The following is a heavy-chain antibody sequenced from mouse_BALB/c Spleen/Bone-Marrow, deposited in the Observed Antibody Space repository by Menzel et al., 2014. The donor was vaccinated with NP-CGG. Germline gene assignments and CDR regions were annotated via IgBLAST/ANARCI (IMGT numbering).Heavy chain of an antibody. V-gene: IGHV1-14*01. Sequence: EVQLQQSGPELVKPGASVKMSCKASGYTFTSYVMHWVKQKPGQGLEWIGYINPYDDGSKYNEKFKGKATLTSDKSSSTAYMELSSLTSEDSAVYYCARYYYGYYFDYWGQGTTLTVSS. CDR3: ARYYYGYYFDY. CDR2: INPYDDGS. CDR1: GYTFTSYV. D-gene: IGHD1-2*01. J-gene: IGHJ2*01.